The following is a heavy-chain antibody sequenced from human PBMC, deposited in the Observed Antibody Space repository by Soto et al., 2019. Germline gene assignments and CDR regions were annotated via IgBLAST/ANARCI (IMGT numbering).Heavy chain of an antibody. CDR2: ISYDGNNK. CDR3: ARGPSYSDSYFDY. CDR1: EFTFSNYA. J-gene: IGHJ4*02. V-gene: IGHV3-30*03. D-gene: IGHD4-17*01. Sequence: AGGSLRLSYAASEFTFSNYAMHWVRQPPGKGLQWLAVISYDGNNKYYADSVEGRFTISRDNSKNTVYLQMNSLRLEDTAVYYCARGPSYSDSYFDYWGQGTLVTVSS.